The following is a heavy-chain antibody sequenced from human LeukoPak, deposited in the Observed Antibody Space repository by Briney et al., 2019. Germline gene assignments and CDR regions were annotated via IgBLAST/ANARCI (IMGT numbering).Heavy chain of an antibody. CDR1: GFTFSSYS. D-gene: IGHD4-11*01. V-gene: IGHV3-30*02. J-gene: IGHJ4*02. CDR2: IRYDGSNK. CDR3: AKSHPNDYTDDTGDY. Sequence: PGGSLRLSCAASGFTFSSYSMNWVRQAPGKGLEWVAFIRYDGSNKYYADSVKGRFTISRDNSKNTLYLQMNSLRAEDTAVYYCAKSHPNDYTDDTGDYWGQGTLVTVSS.